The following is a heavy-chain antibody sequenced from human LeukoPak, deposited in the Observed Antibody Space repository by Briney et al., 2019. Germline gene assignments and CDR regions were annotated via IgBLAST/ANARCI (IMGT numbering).Heavy chain of an antibody. J-gene: IGHJ3*02. V-gene: IGHV3-30*18. CDR1: GFTFSSYG. Sequence: GGSLRLSCAASGFTFSSYGMHWVRQAPGKGLEWVAVISYDGSNKYYADSVKGRFTISRDNSKNTLYLQMNSLRAEDTAVYYCAKGIRYFDSKGAFDIWGQGTMVTVSS. CDR3: AKGIRYFDSKGAFDI. CDR2: ISYDGSNK. D-gene: IGHD3-9*01.